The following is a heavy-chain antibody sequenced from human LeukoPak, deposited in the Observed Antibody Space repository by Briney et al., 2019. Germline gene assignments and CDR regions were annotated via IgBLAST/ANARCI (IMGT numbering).Heavy chain of an antibody. CDR2: ISAYNGNT. CDR1: GYTFTSYG. Sequence: GASVKVSCKASGYTFTSYGINWVRQAPGQGLEWMGWISAYNGNTNYAQKLQGRVTMTTDTSTSTAYMELRSLRSDDTAVYYCAMETMVRGVIGGNWFDPWGQGTLVTVSS. CDR3: AMETMVRGVIGGNWFDP. D-gene: IGHD3-10*01. J-gene: IGHJ5*02. V-gene: IGHV1-18*01.